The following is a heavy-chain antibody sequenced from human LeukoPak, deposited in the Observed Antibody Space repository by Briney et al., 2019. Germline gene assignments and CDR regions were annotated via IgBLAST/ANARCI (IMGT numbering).Heavy chain of an antibody. CDR1: GGSISSYY. D-gene: IGHD6-19*01. CDR2: IYTSGST. V-gene: IGHV4-4*07. Sequence: SETLSLTCTVSGGSISSYYWSWIRQPAGKGLERIGRIYTSGSTNYNPSLKSRVTMSVDTSKNQFSLKLSSVTAADTAVYYCARWSVGSSGWYSWFDPWGQGTLVTVSS. J-gene: IGHJ5*02. CDR3: ARWSVGSSGWYSWFDP.